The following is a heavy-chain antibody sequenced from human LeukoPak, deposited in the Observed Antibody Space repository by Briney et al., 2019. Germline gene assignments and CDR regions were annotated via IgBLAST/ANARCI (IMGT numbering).Heavy chain of an antibody. Sequence: SETLSLTCAVYGGSFSGYYWSWIRQPPGKGLEWIGEVNHSGSTNYNPSLKSRVTISVDTSKNQFSLKLSSVTAADTAAYYCARGVSSGSVYYYYYMDVWGKGTTVTVSS. V-gene: IGHV4-34*01. J-gene: IGHJ6*03. D-gene: IGHD3-10*01. CDR1: GGSFSGYY. CDR2: VNHSGST. CDR3: ARGVSSGSVYYYYYMDV.